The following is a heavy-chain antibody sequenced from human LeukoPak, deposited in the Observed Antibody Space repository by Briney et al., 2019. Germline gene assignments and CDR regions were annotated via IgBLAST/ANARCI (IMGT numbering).Heavy chain of an antibody. J-gene: IGHJ4*02. V-gene: IGHV3-7*03. D-gene: IGHD3-22*01. CDR1: GFTFSSYW. CDR3: AKDRGDYYDSSGLDY. CDR2: IKQDGSEK. Sequence: GGSLRLSCAASGFTFSSYWMSWVRQPPGKGLEWVAKIKQDGSEKYYVDSVKGRFTISRDNAKNSLYLQMNSLRAEDTAVYYCAKDRGDYYDSSGLDYWGQGTLVTVSS.